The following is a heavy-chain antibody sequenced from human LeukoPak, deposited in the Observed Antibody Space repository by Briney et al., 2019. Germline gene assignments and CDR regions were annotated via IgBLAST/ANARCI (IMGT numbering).Heavy chain of an antibody. CDR1: GGTFSSYA. CDR3: ARNLYYYDSSGYPVQH. CDR2: IIPILGIA. Sequence: GASVKVSCKASGGTFSSYAISWVRQAPGQGLEWMGRIIPILGIANYAQKFQGRVTITADKSTSTAYMELSSPRSEDTAVYYCARNLYYYDSSGYPVQHWGQGTLVTVSS. V-gene: IGHV1-69*04. D-gene: IGHD3-22*01. J-gene: IGHJ1*01.